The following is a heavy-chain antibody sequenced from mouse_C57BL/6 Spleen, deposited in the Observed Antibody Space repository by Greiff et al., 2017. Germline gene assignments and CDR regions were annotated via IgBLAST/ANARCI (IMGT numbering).Heavy chain of an antibody. J-gene: IGHJ2*01. V-gene: IGHV1-69*01. CDR2: IDPSDSYT. Sequence: QVQLKQPGAELVMPGASVKLSCKASGYTFTSYWMHWVKQRPGQGLEWIGEIDPSDSYTNYNQKFKGKSTLTVDKSSSTAYMQLSSLTSEDSAVYYCASAITTVVLDYWGQGTTLTVSS. D-gene: IGHD1-1*01. CDR3: ASAITTVVLDY. CDR1: GYTFTSYW.